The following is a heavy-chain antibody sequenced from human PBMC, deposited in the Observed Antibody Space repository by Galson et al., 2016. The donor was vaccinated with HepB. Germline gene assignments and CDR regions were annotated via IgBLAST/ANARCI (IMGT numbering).Heavy chain of an antibody. CDR1: GFTFSTYA. D-gene: IGHD2-2*01. CDR3: AKADCGSTACYVRDY. Sequence: SLRLSCAASGFTFSTYAMSWVRQAPGKGLERVSSVSGSGDSTYDADSVKGRFTISRDNSKNTLYLQMNSLRAEDTAVYYCAKADCGSTACYVRDYWGQGTLVTVSS. J-gene: IGHJ4*02. CDR2: VSGSGDST. V-gene: IGHV3-23*01.